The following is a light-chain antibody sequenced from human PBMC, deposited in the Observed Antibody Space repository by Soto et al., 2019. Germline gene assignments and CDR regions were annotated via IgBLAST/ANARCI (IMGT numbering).Light chain of an antibody. CDR1: TSDVGSYNL. J-gene: IGLJ2*01. CDR2: EGS. CDR3: CSYAGLGTLI. Sequence: QSALTQPASVSGSPGQSITISCTGTTSDVGSYNLVSWYQQHPGKAPKLIIYEGSRRPSGVSGRFSGSKSGNTASLTISGLHDEDEADYHCCSYAGLGTLIFGGGTKLTVL. V-gene: IGLV2-23*01.